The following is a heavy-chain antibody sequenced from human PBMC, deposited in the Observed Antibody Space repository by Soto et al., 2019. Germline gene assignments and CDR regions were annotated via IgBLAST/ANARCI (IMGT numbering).Heavy chain of an antibody. V-gene: IGHV1-69*02. J-gene: IGHJ4*02. CDR3: ASLGYCSGGSCYN. CDR2: IIPILGIA. Sequence: QVQLVQSGAEVKKTGSSVKVSCKASGGTFSSYTISWVRQAPGQGLEWMGRIIPILGIANYAQKFQGRVTITADKSTNTDYMELSSLRSEDTAVYYCASLGYCSGGSCYNWGQGTLDTVSS. CDR1: GGTFSSYT. D-gene: IGHD2-15*01.